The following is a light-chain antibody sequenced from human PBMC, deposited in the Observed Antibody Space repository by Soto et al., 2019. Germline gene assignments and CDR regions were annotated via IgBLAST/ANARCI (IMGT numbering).Light chain of an antibody. V-gene: IGKV1-5*01. CDR2: HAS. CDR1: QGISNW. CDR3: QQYNSYS. J-gene: IGKJ1*01. Sequence: DIQMTQSPSSLSASVGDRVTITCRASQGISNWLAWYPQKPGTATKLLIYHASNLESGVPSRFSGSGSGTEFTLTISSLQPDDFATYYCQQYNSYSFGQGTKVDIK.